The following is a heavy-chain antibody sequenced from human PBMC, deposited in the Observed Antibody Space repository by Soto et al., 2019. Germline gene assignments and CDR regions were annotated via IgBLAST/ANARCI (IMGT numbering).Heavy chain of an antibody. V-gene: IGHV1-2*02. CDR1: GYTFGDFY. Sequence: ASVKVSCKTSGYTFGDFYIHWMRQAPGQGLEWMGWMNPDSGATDLAQKFRDRVTMARDTSTNTAYMALDRLRSEDTGDYYCARGGSMVTESYFDIWGQGTLVTVSS. CDR2: MNPDSGAT. D-gene: IGHD2-21*02. J-gene: IGHJ4*02. CDR3: ARGGSMVTESYFDI.